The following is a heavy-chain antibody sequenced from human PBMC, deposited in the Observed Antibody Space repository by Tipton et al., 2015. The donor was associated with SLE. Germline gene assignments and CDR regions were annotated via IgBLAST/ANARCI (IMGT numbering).Heavy chain of an antibody. CDR2: INHSGST. V-gene: IGHV4-39*07. D-gene: IGHD6-13*01. J-gene: IGHJ4*02. CDR1: GGSISSSSYY. CDR3: ASLYGAHSSSWYIFDY. Sequence: TLSLTCTVSGGSISSSSYYWSWIRQPPGKGLEWIGEINHSGSTNYNPSLKSRVTISVDKSKNQFSLKLSSVTAADTAVYYCASLYGAHSSSWYIFDYWGQGTLVTVSS.